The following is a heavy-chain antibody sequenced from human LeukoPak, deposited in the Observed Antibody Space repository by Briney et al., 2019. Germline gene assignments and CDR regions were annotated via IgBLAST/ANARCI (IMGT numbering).Heavy chain of an antibody. CDR2: IYYSGST. D-gene: IGHD3-3*01. CDR1: GGSISNYY. CDR3: ARYDFNKFFDY. Sequence: PSETLSLTCTVSGGSISNYYWSWIRQPPGKGLEWIGYIYYSGSTNYNPSLKSRVTMSVDTSKNQFSLKLSSVTAADTAVYYCARYDFNKFFDYWGQGTLVTVSS. V-gene: IGHV4-59*01. J-gene: IGHJ4*02.